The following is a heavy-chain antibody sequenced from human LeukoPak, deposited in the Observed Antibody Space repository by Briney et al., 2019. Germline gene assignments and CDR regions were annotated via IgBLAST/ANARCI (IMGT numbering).Heavy chain of an antibody. J-gene: IGHJ6*03. Sequence: ASVKDSCKASGYTFTGYYMHWVRQAPGQGLEWMGWINPNSGGTNYAQKFQGRVTMTRDTSISTAYMELSRLRSDDTAVYYCARWVYGDYRGDYYYYYMDVWGKGTTVTVSS. CDR2: INPNSGGT. D-gene: IGHD4-17*01. CDR1: GYTFTGYY. V-gene: IGHV1-2*02. CDR3: ARWVYGDYRGDYYYYYMDV.